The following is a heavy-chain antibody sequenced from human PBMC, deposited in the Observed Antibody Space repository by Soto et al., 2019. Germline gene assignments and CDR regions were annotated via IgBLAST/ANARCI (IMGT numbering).Heavy chain of an antibody. D-gene: IGHD3-10*01. Sequence: TLSLTCTVSGGSIGSGGYYWSWIRQHPGKGLEWIGYIYYSGSTYYNPSLKSRGTISVDTSKNQFSLKLSSVTAADTAVYYCARDVRPIPEFATMVRGVNANNWFDPWGQGTPVTVPS. CDR3: ARDVRPIPEFATMVRGVNANNWFDP. V-gene: IGHV4-31*03. J-gene: IGHJ5*02. CDR1: GGSIGSGGYY. CDR2: IYYSGST.